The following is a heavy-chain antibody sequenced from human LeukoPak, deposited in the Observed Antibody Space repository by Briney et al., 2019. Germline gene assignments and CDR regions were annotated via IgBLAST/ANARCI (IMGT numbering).Heavy chain of an antibody. Sequence: ASVKVSCKASGYTFTSYGISWVRQAPGQGLEWMGWISAYNGNTNYAQKLQGRVTMTTDTSTSTAYMELRSLRFDDTAVYYCSSLERFGEQAFDSRGQRTMVTVSS. CDR2: ISAYNGNT. CDR1: GYTFTSYG. D-gene: IGHD3-10*01. V-gene: IGHV1-18*01. CDR3: SSLERFGEQAFDS. J-gene: IGHJ3*02.